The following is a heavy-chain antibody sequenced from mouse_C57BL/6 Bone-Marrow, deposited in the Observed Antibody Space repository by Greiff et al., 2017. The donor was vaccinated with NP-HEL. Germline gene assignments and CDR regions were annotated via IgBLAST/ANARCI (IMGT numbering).Heavy chain of an antibody. CDR2: ISYDGSN. V-gene: IGHV3-6*01. D-gene: IGHD3-1*01. CDR1: GYSITSGYY. Sequence: ESGPGLVKPSQSLSLTCSVTGYSITSGYYWNWIRQFPGNKLEWMGYISYDGSNNYNPSLKNRISITRDTSKNQFFLKLNSVTTEDTATYYCARDSWRAWFAYWGQGTLVTVSA. J-gene: IGHJ3*01. CDR3: ARDSWRAWFAY.